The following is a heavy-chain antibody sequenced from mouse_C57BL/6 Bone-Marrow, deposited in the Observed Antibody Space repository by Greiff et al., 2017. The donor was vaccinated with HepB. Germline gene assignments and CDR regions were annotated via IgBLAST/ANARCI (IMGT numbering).Heavy chain of an antibody. D-gene: IGHD2-4*01. CDR3: TPGYYDYDEAGYYYAMDY. CDR2: IDPETGGT. J-gene: IGHJ4*01. Sequence: QVQLKESGAELVRPGASVTLSCKASGYTFTDYEMHWVKQTPVHGLEWIGAIDPETGGTAYNQKFKGKAILTADKSSSTAYMELRSLTSEDSAVYYCTPGYYDYDEAGYYYAMDYWGQGTSVTVSS. CDR1: GYTFTDYE. V-gene: IGHV1-15*01.